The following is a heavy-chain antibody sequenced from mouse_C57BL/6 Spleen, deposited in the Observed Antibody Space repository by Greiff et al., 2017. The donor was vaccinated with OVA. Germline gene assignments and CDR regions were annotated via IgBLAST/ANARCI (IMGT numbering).Heavy chain of an antibody. J-gene: IGHJ4*01. V-gene: IGHV10-3*01. D-gene: IGHD2-3*01. Sequence: EVQVVESGGGLVQPKGSLKLSCAASGFTFNTYAMHWVRQAPGKGLEWVARIRSKSSNYATYYADSVKDRFTISRDDSQSMLYLQMNNLKTEDTAMYYCVRDRTDGYYVGAMDYWGQGTSVTVSS. CDR1: GFTFNTYA. CDR3: VRDRTDGYYVGAMDY. CDR2: IRSKSSNYAT.